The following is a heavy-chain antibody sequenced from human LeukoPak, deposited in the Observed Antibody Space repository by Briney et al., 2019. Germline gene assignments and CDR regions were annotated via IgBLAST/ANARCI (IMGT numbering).Heavy chain of an antibody. J-gene: IGHJ4*02. D-gene: IGHD2-15*01. V-gene: IGHV7-4-1*02. CDR3: ARGPSGCSGGSCYSDY. CDR2: INTNTGNP. CDR1: GYTFTTYA. Sequence: GASVKVSCKASGYTFTTYAMNWVRQAPGQGLEWMGWINTNTGNPTYARGFTGRFVFSLDTSVSTAYLQISSLKAEDTAVYFCARGPSGCSGGSCYSDYWGQGTLVTVSS.